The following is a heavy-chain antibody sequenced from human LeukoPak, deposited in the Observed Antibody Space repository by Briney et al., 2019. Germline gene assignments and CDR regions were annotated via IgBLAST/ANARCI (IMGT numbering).Heavy chain of an antibody. D-gene: IGHD5-12*01. CDR3: ARHGGGGYGYGFDY. CDR1: VGPISSSSYY. CDR2: IYYSGST. Sequence: ASETLSLTCTVSVGPISSSSYYWGWIRQPPGKGLEWIGSIYYSGSTYHNPSLKSPLTISVDTSKSQFSLKLTSVTAADTAVYYCARHGGGGYGYGFDYWGQGTLVTVSS. V-gene: IGHV4-39*01. J-gene: IGHJ4*02.